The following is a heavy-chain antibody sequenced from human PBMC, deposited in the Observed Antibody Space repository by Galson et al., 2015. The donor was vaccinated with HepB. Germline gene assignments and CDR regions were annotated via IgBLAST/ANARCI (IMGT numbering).Heavy chain of an antibody. V-gene: IGHV3-74*01. Sequence: TLRLSCAASGFTFSSYWIHWARRAPGKGLVWVSRINSDGSSTTYADSVKGRFTISRDNAKNTLYLQMNSLTAEDTAVYYCARDRAYCGGDCPFDYWGQGTLVTVSS. D-gene: IGHD2-21*02. CDR3: ARDRAYCGGDCPFDY. CDR2: INSDGSST. J-gene: IGHJ4*02. CDR1: GFTFSSYW.